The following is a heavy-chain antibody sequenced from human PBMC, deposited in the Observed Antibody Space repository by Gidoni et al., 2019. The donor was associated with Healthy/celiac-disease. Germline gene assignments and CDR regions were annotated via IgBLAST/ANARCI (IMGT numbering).Heavy chain of an antibody. CDR2: IYSSGTT. CDR1: VASIGSAC. Sequence: QVQLQESGPGLVKPSENRSLTCTVPVASIGSACWSWIRQPPGRGLEYIGYIYSSGTTNYNPSLRGRLFISIDTSKNQFSLSLSSVTAADTAVYYCARARPGSLDYWGRGTLVTVSS. V-gene: IGHV4-59*01. D-gene: IGHD3-10*01. CDR3: ARARPGSLDY. J-gene: IGHJ4*02.